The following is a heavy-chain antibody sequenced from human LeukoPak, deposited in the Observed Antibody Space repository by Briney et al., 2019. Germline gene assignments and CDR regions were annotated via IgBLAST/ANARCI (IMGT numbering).Heavy chain of an antibody. Sequence: SETLSLICTVSGGSISSYYWSWIRQPPGKGLEWIGYIYTSGSTNYNPSLKSRVTISVDTSKNQFSLKLSSVTAADTAVYYCARHLGAAEFGYYYMDVWGKGTTVTVSS. J-gene: IGHJ6*03. CDR2: IYTSGST. V-gene: IGHV4-4*09. CDR3: ARHLGAAEFGYYYMDV. CDR1: GGSISSYY. D-gene: IGHD3-16*01.